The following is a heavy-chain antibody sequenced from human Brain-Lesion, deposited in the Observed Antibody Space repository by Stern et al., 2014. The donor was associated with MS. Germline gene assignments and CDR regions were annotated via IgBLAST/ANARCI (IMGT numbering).Heavy chain of an antibody. CDR1: GGSISSGGYY. CDR2: IFNSGST. D-gene: IGHD2-2*01. J-gene: IGHJ6*02. CDR3: ARGRVVPGFQYYATDV. V-gene: IGHV4-61*02. Sequence: QVQLQQSGPGLVKPSQTLSLSCTVSGGSISSGGYYWSWIRQPAGKGLEWIGRIFNSGSTSYNPSLKSRVTLSIDTSKNQLSPGLNPMTAADPAVYYCARGRVVPGFQYYATDVWGQGTTVIVSS.